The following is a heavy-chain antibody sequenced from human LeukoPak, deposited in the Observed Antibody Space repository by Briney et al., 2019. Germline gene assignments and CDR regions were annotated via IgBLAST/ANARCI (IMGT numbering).Heavy chain of an antibody. V-gene: IGHV4-39*01. D-gene: IGHD6-13*01. CDR2: IYYSGST. Sequence: SETLSLTCTVSGGSISSSSYYWGWIRQPPGKGLEWIGSIYYSGSTYYNPSLKSRVTISVDTSKNQFSLKLSSVTAADTAVYYCASGTGYSSSWLYWGQGTLVTVSS. CDR1: GGSISSSSYY. CDR3: ASGTGYSSSWLY. J-gene: IGHJ4*02.